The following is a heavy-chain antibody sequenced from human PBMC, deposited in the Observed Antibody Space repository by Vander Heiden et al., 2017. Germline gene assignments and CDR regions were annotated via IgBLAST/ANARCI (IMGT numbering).Heavy chain of an antibody. J-gene: IGHJ4*02. Sequence: ANIKQDGSEKYYVDSVKGRFTISRDNAKNSLYLQMNSLRAEDTAVYYCARVFQLLWFGEFPDYWGQGTLVTVSS. V-gene: IGHV3-7*01. D-gene: IGHD3-10*01. CDR2: IKQDGSEK. CDR3: ARVFQLLWFGEFPDY.